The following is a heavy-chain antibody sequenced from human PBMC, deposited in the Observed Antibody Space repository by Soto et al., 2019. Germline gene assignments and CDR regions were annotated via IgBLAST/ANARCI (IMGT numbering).Heavy chain of an antibody. D-gene: IGHD2-15*01. J-gene: IGHJ5*02. CDR1: GGSISSYY. Sequence: SETLSLTCTVSGGSISSYYWSWIRQPPGKGLEWIGYIYYSGSTNYNPSLKSRVTISVDTSKNQFSLKLSSVTAADTAVYYCAGTDIVVVVAATPPWFDPWGQGTLVTVSS. CDR2: IYYSGST. V-gene: IGHV4-59*12. CDR3: AGTDIVVVVAATPPWFDP.